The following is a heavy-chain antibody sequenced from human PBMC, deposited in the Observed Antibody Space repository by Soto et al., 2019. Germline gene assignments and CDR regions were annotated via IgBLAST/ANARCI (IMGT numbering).Heavy chain of an antibody. V-gene: IGHV4-34*01. CDR1: GGSFSGYY. D-gene: IGHD6-13*01. CDR3: ARASSSWYNRFDP. J-gene: IGHJ5*02. CDR2: INHSGST. Sequence: QVQLQQWGAGLLKPSETLSLTCAVYGGSFSGYYWSWIRQPPGKGLEWIGEINHSGSTNYNPSPKSRVTISVDTSKNQFSLKLSSVTAADTAVYYCARASSSWYNRFDPWGQGTLVTVSS.